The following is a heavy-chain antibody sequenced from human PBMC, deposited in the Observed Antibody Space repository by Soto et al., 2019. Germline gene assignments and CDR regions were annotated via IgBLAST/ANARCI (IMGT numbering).Heavy chain of an antibody. CDR3: VRLGYFTFDS. V-gene: IGHV4-4*01. D-gene: IGHD3-3*01. J-gene: IGHJ4*02. Sequence: QVQLQESGPGLVKPSGTLSLTCAVSGDSISNDNWWGGARQPPGKGMEWIGEIYHSGGTNYNPSLKSRVTVSVDESKNQFSLNSNSVAAADSAVYCCVRLGYFTFDSWGQGALVTVSS. CDR2: IYHSGGT. CDR1: GDSISNDNW.